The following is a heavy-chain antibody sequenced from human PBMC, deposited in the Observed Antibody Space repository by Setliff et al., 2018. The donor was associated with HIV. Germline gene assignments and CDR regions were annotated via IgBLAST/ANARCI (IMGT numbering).Heavy chain of an antibody. V-gene: IGHV3-48*03. CDR3: ARVPVMATITYWYFDL. J-gene: IGHJ2*01. D-gene: IGHD5-12*01. CDR2: ISNAGRTK. CDR1: GFSFDNYA. Sequence: PGGSLRLSCAASGFSFDNYAMNWVRQAPGKGLEWVSYISNAGRTKYYADSVKGRFTISRDNAKNSLYLQMNSLRAEDTTIYYCARVPVMATITYWYFDLWGRGTLVTVS.